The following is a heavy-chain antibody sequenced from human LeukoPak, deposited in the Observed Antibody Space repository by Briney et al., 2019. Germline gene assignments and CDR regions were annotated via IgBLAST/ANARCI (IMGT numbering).Heavy chain of an antibody. V-gene: IGHV4-30-2*01. J-gene: IGHJ4*02. D-gene: IGHD3-22*01. CDR3: ARPHSSGYSQPPFDY. CDR2: IYHSGST. Sequence: PSQTLSLTCTVSGGSISSGGYYWSWIRQPPGKGLEWIGYIYHSGSTYYNPSLKSRVTISVDRSKNQFSLKLSSVTAADTAVYYCARPHSSGYSQPPFDYWGQGTLVTVSS. CDR1: GGSISSGGYY.